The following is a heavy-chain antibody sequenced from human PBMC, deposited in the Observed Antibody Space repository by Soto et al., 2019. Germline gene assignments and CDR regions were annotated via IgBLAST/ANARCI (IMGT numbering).Heavy chain of an antibody. J-gene: IGHJ4*02. V-gene: IGHV3-23*01. CDR1: EFTFINYA. CDR2: ISGSGVVA. CDR3: SQVMHKWRWISDF. D-gene: IGHD2-15*01. Sequence: EVQLLQSGGGFAQPGGSLRLSCEGSEFTFINYAMTWVRQAPGKGLEWVSTISGSGVVAYYADSVKGRFTISRDNSKNSVYLQMNTLRVEDTAIHFCSQVMHKWRWISDFWGQGTLVAVSS.